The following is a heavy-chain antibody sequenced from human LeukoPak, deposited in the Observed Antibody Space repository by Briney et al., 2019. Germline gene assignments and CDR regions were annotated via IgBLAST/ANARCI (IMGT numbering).Heavy chain of an antibody. V-gene: IGHV3-21*01. Sequence: GGSLRLSCAASGFTFSSYSMNWVRQAPGKGLEWVSSISSSSSYIYYADSVKGRFTISRDNAKNSLYLQMNSLRAEDMAVYYCARESSSGWYKGDWFDPWGQGTLVTVSS. D-gene: IGHD6-19*01. CDR2: ISSSSSYI. CDR1: GFTFSSYS. CDR3: ARESSSGWYKGDWFDP. J-gene: IGHJ5*02.